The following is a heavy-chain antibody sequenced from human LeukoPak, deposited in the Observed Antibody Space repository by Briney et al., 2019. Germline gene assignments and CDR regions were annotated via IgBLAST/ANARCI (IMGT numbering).Heavy chain of an antibody. V-gene: IGHV4-34*01. Sequence: SETLSLTCAVYGGSFSGYYWSWIRQPPGKGLEWIGESNHSGSTNYNPSLKSRVTISVDTSKNQFSLKLSSVTAADTAVYYCARVGYYYGSGSYYFDYWGQGTLVTVSS. CDR1: GGSFSGYY. CDR2: SNHSGST. CDR3: ARVGYYYGSGSYYFDY. J-gene: IGHJ4*02. D-gene: IGHD3-10*01.